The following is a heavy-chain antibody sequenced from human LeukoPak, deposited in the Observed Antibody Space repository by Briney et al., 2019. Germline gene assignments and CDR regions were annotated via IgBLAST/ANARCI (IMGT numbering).Heavy chain of an antibody. CDR1: GGSISSYY. CDR3: ARRGSSWYDWSANWFDP. CDR2: IYYSGST. Sequence: SETLSLTCTVSGGSISSYYWSWIRQPPGKGLEWIGYIYYSGSTNYNPSLKSRVTISVDTSKNQFSLKLSSVTAADTAVYHCARRGSSWYDWSANWFDPWGQGTLVTVSS. D-gene: IGHD6-13*01. V-gene: IGHV4-59*08. J-gene: IGHJ5*02.